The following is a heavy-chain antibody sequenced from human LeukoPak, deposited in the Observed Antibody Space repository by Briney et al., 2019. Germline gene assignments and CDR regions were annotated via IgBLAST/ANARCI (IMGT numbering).Heavy chain of an antibody. CDR1: GATFNTYA. CDR3: ARGCNSATCPFDY. D-gene: IGHD2-2*01. Sequence: ASVKVSCKASGATFNTYAVSWVRQAPGQGLEWMGGIIPIFGTTNYAQNFRDRVTITTVESSSTVFLELSSLRSEDTAVYYCARGCNSATCPFDYWGQGTLVTVSS. J-gene: IGHJ4*02. V-gene: IGHV1-69*05. CDR2: IIPIFGTT.